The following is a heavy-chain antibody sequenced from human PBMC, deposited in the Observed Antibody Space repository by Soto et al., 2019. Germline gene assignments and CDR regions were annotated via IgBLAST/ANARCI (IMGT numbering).Heavy chain of an antibody. V-gene: IGHV3-23*01. CDR1: GFTFGTFA. CDR3: AKDKSYESGGYYVRNFDY. D-gene: IGHD3-22*01. J-gene: IGHJ4*02. Sequence: EVQLLESGGGFVQPGGSLRLSCAASGFTFGTFAMTWVRQAPGKGLEWVSGISGSGSNIYYADSVKGRFTISRDNSKNTLYLPMNTLRAEDTAVYYCAKDKSYESGGYYVRNFDYWGQGTLVTVSS. CDR2: ISGSGSNI.